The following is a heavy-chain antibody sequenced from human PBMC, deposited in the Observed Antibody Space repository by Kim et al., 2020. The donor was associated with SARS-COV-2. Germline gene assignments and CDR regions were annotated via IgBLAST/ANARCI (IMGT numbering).Heavy chain of an antibody. CDR2: INHSGST. CDR3: AGRRYYDFWSGRTGLDY. V-gene: IGHV4-34*01. J-gene: IGHJ4*02. CDR1: GGSFSGYY. D-gene: IGHD3-3*01. Sequence: SETLSLTCAVYGGSFSGYYWSWIRQPPGKGLEWIGEINHSGSTNYNPSLKSRVTISVDTSKNQFSLKLSSVTAADTAVYYCAGRRYYDFWSGRTGLDYWGQGTLVTVAS.